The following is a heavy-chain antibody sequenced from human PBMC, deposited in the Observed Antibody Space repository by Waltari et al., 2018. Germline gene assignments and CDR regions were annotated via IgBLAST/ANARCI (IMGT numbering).Heavy chain of an antibody. V-gene: IGHV1-69*12. CDR3: ARDNWGYYYDSSGYSTFDP. CDR2: VLPCFGTA. Sequence: QVQLVQSGAEVKKPGSSVKVSCKASGGTFSSYAISWVRQAPGQGLEWMGGVLPCFGTANYAQKFQGRVTITADESTSTAYMELSSLRSEDTAVYYCARDNWGYYYDSSGYSTFDPWGQGTLVTVSS. J-gene: IGHJ5*02. D-gene: IGHD3-22*01. CDR1: GGTFSSYA.